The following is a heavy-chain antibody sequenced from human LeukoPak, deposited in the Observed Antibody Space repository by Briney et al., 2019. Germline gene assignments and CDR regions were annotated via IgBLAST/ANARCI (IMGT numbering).Heavy chain of an antibody. CDR3: VFGSGSYYNQNWFDP. CDR2: ISGSGGST. J-gene: IGHJ5*02. Sequence: GGSLRLSCAPPGFTFSSYAMSWVRHAPGKGLEWVSAISGSGGSTYYADSVKGRFTISRDNSKNTLYLQMNCLRAEDTAVYYFVFGSGSYYNQNWFDPWGQGTLVTVSS. D-gene: IGHD3-10*01. CDR1: GFTFSSYA. V-gene: IGHV3-23*01.